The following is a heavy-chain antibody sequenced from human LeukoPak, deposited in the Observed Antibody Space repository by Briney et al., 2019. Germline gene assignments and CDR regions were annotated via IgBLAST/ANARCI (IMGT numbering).Heavy chain of an antibody. CDR1: GFTFSSYA. Sequence: GGSLRLSCAASGFTFSSYAMIWVRQAPGKGLEWVSTITTSGGSTYYADSVKGRFTISRDNSKNTLYLQMNSLRAEDTAVYYCARRSYYDLDYFDYWGQGTLVTVSS. CDR3: ARRSYYDLDYFDY. V-gene: IGHV3-23*01. CDR2: ITTSGGST. D-gene: IGHD1-26*01. J-gene: IGHJ4*02.